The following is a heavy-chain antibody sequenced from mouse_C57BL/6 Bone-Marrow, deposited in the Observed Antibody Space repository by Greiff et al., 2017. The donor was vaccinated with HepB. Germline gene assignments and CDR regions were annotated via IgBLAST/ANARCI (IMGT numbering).Heavy chain of an antibody. V-gene: IGHV5-4*03. CDR2: ISDGGSYT. D-gene: IGHD3-1*01. J-gene: IGHJ1*01. CDR1: GFTFSSYA. CDR3: VEERAAWDNEV. Sequence: EVKLMESGGGLVKPGGSLKLSCAASGFTFSSYAMSWVRQTPEKRLEWVATISDGGSYTYYPDNVKGRFTISRDNAKNNLYLQMSHLKSEDTAMCYCVEERAAWDNEVWGAGKPLTVSS.